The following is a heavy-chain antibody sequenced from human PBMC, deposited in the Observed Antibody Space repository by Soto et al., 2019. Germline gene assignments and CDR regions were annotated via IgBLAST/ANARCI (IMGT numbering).Heavy chain of an antibody. CDR2: ISGSFGST. D-gene: IGHD2-8*01. CDR3: ASRSATVLSLTY. V-gene: IGHV3-23*01. Sequence: GGSLRLSCAASGFSFSSYAMNWVRQAPGKGLEWVSTISGSFGSTCYADPVQGRFTVSRDNSKNTLYLQMNSLRAEDTAVYYCASRSATVLSLTYWGPGTQVTVSS. CDR1: GFSFSSYA. J-gene: IGHJ4*02.